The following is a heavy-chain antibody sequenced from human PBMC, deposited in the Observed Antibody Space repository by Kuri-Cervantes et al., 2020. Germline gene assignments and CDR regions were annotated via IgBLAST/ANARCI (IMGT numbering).Heavy chain of an antibody. CDR3: ADGGSNWYNPFHH. CDR1: GGSISSGDYY. J-gene: IGHJ4*02. CDR2: IYYSGST. V-gene: IGHV4-30-4*08. Sequence: LRLSCTVSGGSISSGDYYWSWIRQPPGKGLEWIGYIYYSGSTYYNPSLKSRVTISVDTSKNQFSLKLSSVTATDTAVYYCADGGSNWYNPFHHWGQGTLVTVSS. D-gene: IGHD6-13*01.